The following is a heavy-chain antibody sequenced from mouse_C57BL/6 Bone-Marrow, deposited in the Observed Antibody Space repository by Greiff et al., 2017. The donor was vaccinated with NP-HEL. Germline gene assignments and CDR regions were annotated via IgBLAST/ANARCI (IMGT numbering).Heavy chain of an antibody. CDR1: GFSLTSYG. CDR3: ARSPHYYGSSYYYYAMDY. J-gene: IGHJ4*01. CDR2: IWSGGST. V-gene: IGHV2-2*02. Sequence: VQLQQSGPGLVQPSQSLSITCTVSGFSLTSYGVHWVRQSPGKGLEWLGVIWSGGSTDYNAAFISRLSISKDNSKSQVFFKMNSLQANDTAIYYCARSPHYYGSSYYYYAMDYWGQGTSVTVSS. D-gene: IGHD1-1*01.